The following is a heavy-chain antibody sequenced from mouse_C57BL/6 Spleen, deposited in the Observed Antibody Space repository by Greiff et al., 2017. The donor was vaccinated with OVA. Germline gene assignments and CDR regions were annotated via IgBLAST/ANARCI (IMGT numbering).Heavy chain of an antibody. V-gene: IGHV14-1*01. CDR3: TFWDEGFAY. J-gene: IGHJ3*01. CDR2: IDPEDGDT. D-gene: IGHD4-1*01. CDR1: GFNIKDYY. Sequence: EVKLQESGAELVRPGASVKLSCTASGFNIKDYYMHWVKQRPEQGLEWIGRIDPEDGDTEYAPKFQGKATMTADTSSNTAYLQLSSRTSEDTAVYYCTFWDEGFAYWGQGTLVTVSA.